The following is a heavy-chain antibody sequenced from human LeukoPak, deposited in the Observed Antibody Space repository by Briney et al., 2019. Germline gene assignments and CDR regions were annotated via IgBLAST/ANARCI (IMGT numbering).Heavy chain of an antibody. Sequence: ASVKVSCKSSGYSFTSYGITWVRQAPGQGLEWMGWISALNGNTDYAQKLQGRVTVTTDTSTNTAYMELRGLRSDDTAAYYCTRGVRALDRKSGSYDAFDVWGQGTMVTVSS. J-gene: IGHJ3*01. CDR2: ISALNGNT. CDR3: TRGVRALDRKSGSYDAFDV. V-gene: IGHV1-18*01. CDR1: GYSFTSYG. D-gene: IGHD1-26*01.